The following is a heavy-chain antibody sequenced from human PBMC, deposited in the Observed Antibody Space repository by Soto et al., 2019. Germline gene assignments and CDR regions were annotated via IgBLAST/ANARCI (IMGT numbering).Heavy chain of an antibody. J-gene: IGHJ5*02. V-gene: IGHV4-30-2*01. CDR1: GGTSGGGGYS. CDR2: IYHSGST. D-gene: IGHD7-27*01. Sequence: SVTKSLPNTVSGGTSGGGGYSWSWIRQPPGKGLEWIGYIYHSGSTYYNPSLKSRVTISVDRSKNQFSLKLSSVTAADTAVYYCARVPGPWGQGTLFPVSS. CDR3: ARVPGP.